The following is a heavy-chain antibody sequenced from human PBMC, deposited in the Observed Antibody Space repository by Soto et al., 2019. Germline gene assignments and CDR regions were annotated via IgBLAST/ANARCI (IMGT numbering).Heavy chain of an antibody. CDR3: ASRESSWVDY. CDR1: GGSISSSGYS. J-gene: IGHJ4*03. V-gene: IGHV4-39*01. CDR2: IYYSCST. D-gene: IGHD6-13*01. Sequence: SETLSLTCTVSGGSISSSGYSWGWSHKPPGKGLEWSGSIYYSCSTYYTPSFKSRVTISVDTSKNQFSLKLSCVTAADTAVYYCASRESSWVDYWGQGTLVTVSS.